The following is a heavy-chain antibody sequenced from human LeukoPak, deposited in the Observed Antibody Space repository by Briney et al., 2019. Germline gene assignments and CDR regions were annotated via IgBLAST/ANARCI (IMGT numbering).Heavy chain of an antibody. CDR2: IIPLLGIE. J-gene: IGHJ4*02. CDR1: GYTFTSYG. CDR3: AREADGSAWLLGPH. Sequence: SVKVSCKSSGYTFTSYGISWVRQAPGQGLEWMGRIIPLLGIEKYAQEFQGRVTITADKSTSTAYMELSSLRSEDTAVYYCAREADGSAWLLGPHWGQGTLVTVSS. D-gene: IGHD6-19*01. V-gene: IGHV1-69*04.